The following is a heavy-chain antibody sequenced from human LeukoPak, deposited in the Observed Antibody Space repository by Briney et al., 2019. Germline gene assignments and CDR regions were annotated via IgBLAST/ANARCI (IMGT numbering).Heavy chain of an antibody. CDR1: GFTFSSYA. CDR2: ISYDGSNK. J-gene: IGHJ6*02. D-gene: IGHD6-19*01. CDR3: ARGTPSSSGWSYYGMDV. V-gene: IGHV3-30-3*01. Sequence: GGSLRLSCAASGFTFSSYAMHWVRQAPGKGLEWVAVISYDGSNKYYADFVKGRFTISRDNSKNTLYLQMNSLRAEDTAVYYCARGTPSSSGWSYYGMDVWGQGTTGTVSS.